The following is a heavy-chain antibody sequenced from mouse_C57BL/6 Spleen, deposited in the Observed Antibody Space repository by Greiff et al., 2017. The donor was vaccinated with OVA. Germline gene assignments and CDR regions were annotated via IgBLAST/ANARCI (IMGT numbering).Heavy chain of an antibody. J-gene: IGHJ3*01. Sequence: QVQLQQPGAERGGPGSSVKLSCKPSGYPFTGYWWHGGKQRPIQGLEGMVTIDPSVGETHYNQKFKDKATLTVDKSSSTAYMQLSSLTSEDSAVYYCARSGRQAWFAYWGQGTLVTVSA. D-gene: IGHD3-1*01. CDR2: IDPSVGET. CDR3: ARSGRQAWFAY. V-gene: IGHV1-52*01. CDR1: GYPFTGYW.